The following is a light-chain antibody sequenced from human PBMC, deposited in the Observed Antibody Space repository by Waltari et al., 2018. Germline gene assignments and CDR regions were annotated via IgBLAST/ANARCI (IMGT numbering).Light chain of an antibody. V-gene: IGKV1-9*01. CDR3: QQVNSYPFT. Sequence: IQLTHSPSSLSASVGDRVTITCRASHGISSYLAWYQQKPGKAPKLLIYAGSTLLNGVPSRFSGGGFGTDFTLTISSLQPEDFATYYCQQVNSYPFTFGPGTTVDIK. CDR1: HGISSY. J-gene: IGKJ3*01. CDR2: AGS.